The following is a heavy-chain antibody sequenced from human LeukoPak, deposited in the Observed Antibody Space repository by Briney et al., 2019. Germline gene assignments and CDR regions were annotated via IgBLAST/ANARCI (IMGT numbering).Heavy chain of an antibody. V-gene: IGHV3-48*03. CDR2: TSSSGSTI. CDR3: ASTARLDY. Sequence: GGSLRLPCAASGFTFSNYEMNWVRQAPGKGLEWVSHTSSSGSTIYYADSVKGRFTISRDNAKNSLYLQMNSLRAEDTAVYHCASTARLDYWGQGTLVTVSS. J-gene: IGHJ4*02. CDR1: GFTFSNYE. D-gene: IGHD5-18*01.